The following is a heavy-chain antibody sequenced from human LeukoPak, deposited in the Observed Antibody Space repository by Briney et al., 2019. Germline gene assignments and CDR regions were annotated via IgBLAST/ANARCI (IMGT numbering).Heavy chain of an antibody. J-gene: IGHJ4*02. Sequence: SETLSLTCTLSRGSIMTTHWWSWVRQPPGKGLEWIGEIYHTGTTNYSPSLKSRLTISVDQSRNQFSLRLSSVTAADTATYYCAAWGVDYGGNFDYSDYWGQGILVTVSS. CDR2: IYHTGTT. CDR3: AAWGVDYGGNFDYSDY. D-gene: IGHD4-23*01. CDR1: RGSIMTTHW. V-gene: IGHV4-4*02.